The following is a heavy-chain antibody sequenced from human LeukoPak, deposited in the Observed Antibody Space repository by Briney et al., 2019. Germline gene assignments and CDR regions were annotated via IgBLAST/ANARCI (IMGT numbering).Heavy chain of an antibody. D-gene: IGHD2-15*01. J-gene: IGHJ4*02. CDR3: ARARYGGLAAPSPFDY. V-gene: IGHV4-39*07. Sequence: SETLSLTCTVSGGSISSSSYYWAWIRQPPGKGLEWIGSMSSSGSPYYNPSLKSRVTVSVDTSKNQFSLKLTSVTAADTAVYYCARARYGGLAAPSPFDYWGQGTLVTVSS. CDR2: MSSSGSP. CDR1: GGSISSSSYY.